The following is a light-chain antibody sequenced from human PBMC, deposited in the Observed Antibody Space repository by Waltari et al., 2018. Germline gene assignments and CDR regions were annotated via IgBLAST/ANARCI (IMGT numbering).Light chain of an antibody. Sequence: QSVLTQPPSASGTPGQRVIISCSGSSSNIGSNYVYWYQQLLGTAPKPPIYRNNQRPSGVPDRFSGSKSGTSSSLAISGLRSEDEADYYCATWDDRLSDYVFGTGTKVTAL. J-gene: IGLJ1*01. V-gene: IGLV1-47*01. CDR2: RNN. CDR1: SSNIGSNY. CDR3: ATWDDRLSDYV.